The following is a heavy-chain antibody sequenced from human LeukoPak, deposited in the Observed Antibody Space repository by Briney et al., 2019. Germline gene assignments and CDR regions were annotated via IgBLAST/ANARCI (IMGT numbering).Heavy chain of an antibody. J-gene: IGHJ4*02. CDR2: ISSSGSTI. CDR3: ATDYYDSSGYNNY. CDR1: GFTFSSYE. Sequence: GGSLRLSCAASGFTFSSYEMTWVRQAPGKGLEWVSYISSSGSTIYYADSVKGRFTISRDNAKNSLYLQMNSLRAEDTAVYYCATDYYDSSGYNNYWGRGTLVTVSS. V-gene: IGHV3-48*03. D-gene: IGHD3-22*01.